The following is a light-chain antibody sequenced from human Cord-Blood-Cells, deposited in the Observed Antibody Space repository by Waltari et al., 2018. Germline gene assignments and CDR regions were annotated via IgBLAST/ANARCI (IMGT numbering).Light chain of an antibody. CDR3: LAWDSSLSVWV. J-gene: IGLJ3*02. CDR2: RNN. CDR1: SNNVGNQG. V-gene: IGLV10-54*01. Sequence: QAGLTQPPSVSKGLRQTATLTCTGNSNNVGNQGAAWLQQHQGHPPKLLSYRNNNRPSGISERLSASRSGNTASLTITGLQPEDEADYYCLAWDSSLSVWVFGGGTKLTVL.